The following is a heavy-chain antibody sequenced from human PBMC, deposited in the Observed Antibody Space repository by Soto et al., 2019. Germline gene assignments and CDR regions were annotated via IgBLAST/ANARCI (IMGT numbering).Heavy chain of an antibody. J-gene: IGHJ4*02. CDR1: GGTFSSDT. CDR2: IIPILGIA. V-gene: IGHV1-69*08. D-gene: IGHD2-21*02. Sequence: QVQLVQSGAEVKKPGSSVKVSCKASGGTFSSDTITWVRQAPGQGLEWMGRIIPILGIANYAQKFQGRVTITADKSTSTAYMELSSLRSEDTAVYYCARDRGDGGEHYWGQGTLVTVSS. CDR3: ARDRGDGGEHY.